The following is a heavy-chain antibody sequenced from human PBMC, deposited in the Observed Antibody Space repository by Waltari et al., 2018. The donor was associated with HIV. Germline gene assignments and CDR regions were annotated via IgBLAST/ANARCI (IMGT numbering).Heavy chain of an antibody. Sequence: QVHLVPSGAEMTKPGASVKVSCKASGYTFLRYGISWGRQAPGHGLEWMGWISTYNANPNYAQSLQGRVTMTTDTSTTTADMELRSLTSDDTAVYYCARDGLRYSGTFYSDYWGQGTLVTVSS. CDR3: ARDGLRYSGTFYSDY. D-gene: IGHD1-26*01. V-gene: IGHV1-18*01. CDR1: GYTFLRYG. J-gene: IGHJ4*02. CDR2: ISTYNANP.